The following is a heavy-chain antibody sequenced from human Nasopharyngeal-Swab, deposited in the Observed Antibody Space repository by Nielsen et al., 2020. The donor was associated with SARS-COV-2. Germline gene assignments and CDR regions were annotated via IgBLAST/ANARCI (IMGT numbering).Heavy chain of an antibody. V-gene: IGHV1-3*01. D-gene: IGHD2-15*01. J-gene: IGHJ5*02. Sequence: ASVKVSCKASGYTFTRHAIHWVRQAPGQRLEWMGWINGGNGKTRYSRKFQGRVTISRDTSASTAYMELTSLRSEDTAVYYCARVITASGEGWFDPWGQGTLVTVS. CDR1: GYTFTRHA. CDR3: ARVITASGEGWFDP. CDR2: INGGNGKT.